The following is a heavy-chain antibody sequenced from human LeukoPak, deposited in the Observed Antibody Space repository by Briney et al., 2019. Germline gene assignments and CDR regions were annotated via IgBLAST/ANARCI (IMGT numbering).Heavy chain of an antibody. CDR3: ARRYDWSGYPTGFDY. CDR1: GYTFTGYI. Sequence: ASVTVSCKASGYTFTGYIMYWVRQPPGQGLGWMGFINPNTGGTIYAQKFQARVTMTRDTSISTPYMELRGLISDDTAVYYCARRYDWSGYPTGFDYWGQGTLVTVSS. CDR2: INPNTGGT. J-gene: IGHJ4*02. V-gene: IGHV1-2*02. D-gene: IGHD3-3*01.